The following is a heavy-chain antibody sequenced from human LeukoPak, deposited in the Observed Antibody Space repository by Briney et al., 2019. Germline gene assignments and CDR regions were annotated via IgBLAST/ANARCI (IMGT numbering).Heavy chain of an antibody. Sequence: KPGGSLRLSCAASGFTFSSYAMSWVRQAPGKGLEWVSAISGSGGSTYYADSVKGRFTISRDNSKNTLYLQMNSLRAEDTAVYYCAKVKGRGSGSYPNWGQGTLVTVSS. D-gene: IGHD3-10*01. CDR2: ISGSGGST. J-gene: IGHJ4*02. V-gene: IGHV3-23*01. CDR3: AKVKGRGSGSYPN. CDR1: GFTFSSYA.